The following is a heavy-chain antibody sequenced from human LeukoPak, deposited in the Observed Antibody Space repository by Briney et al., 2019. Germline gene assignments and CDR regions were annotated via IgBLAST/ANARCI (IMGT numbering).Heavy chain of an antibody. CDR1: GFTFSSYS. V-gene: IGHV3-48*01. Sequence: GGSLRLSCAASGFTFSSYSMNWVRQAPGKGLEWVSYISSSSNTIYYADSVKGRFTISRDNAKNSLYLQMNSLRAEDTAVYYCARDRGVLLWFGESPGAFDIWGQGTMVTVSS. J-gene: IGHJ3*02. CDR3: ARDRGVLLWFGESPGAFDI. CDR2: ISSSSNTI. D-gene: IGHD3-10*01.